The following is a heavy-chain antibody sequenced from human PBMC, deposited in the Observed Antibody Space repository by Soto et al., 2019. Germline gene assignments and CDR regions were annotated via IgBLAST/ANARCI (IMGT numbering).Heavy chain of an antibody. D-gene: IGHD2-2*01. Sequence: DVRLLESGGGLVQPGGSLRLSCAASGFTFSSYSMSWVRQAPGKGLEWVSTIGTSASTYYGDSVRRRFTISSDNSRNTLYLQMNSLRAEDRAVYYCADLSGYCTSSNCDCGQGTLVTVSS. CDR3: ADLSGYCTSSNCD. CDR1: GFTFSSYS. CDR2: IGTSAST. V-gene: IGHV3-23*01. J-gene: IGHJ4*02.